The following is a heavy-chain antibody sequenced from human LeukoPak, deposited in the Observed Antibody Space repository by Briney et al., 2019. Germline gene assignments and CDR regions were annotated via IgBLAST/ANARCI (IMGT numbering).Heavy chain of an antibody. Sequence: GGSLRLSCAASGFSFRNYGMYWVRQAPGKGLEWVSFIRDDGDDQYYADSVKGRFTISRDNTKNALYLQMNSLRAEDTAVYYCAKKLLAAAGTTYFDYWGQGTLVTVSS. D-gene: IGHD6-13*01. J-gene: IGHJ4*02. V-gene: IGHV3-30*02. CDR1: GFSFRNYG. CDR3: AKKLLAAAGTTYFDY. CDR2: IRDDGDDQ.